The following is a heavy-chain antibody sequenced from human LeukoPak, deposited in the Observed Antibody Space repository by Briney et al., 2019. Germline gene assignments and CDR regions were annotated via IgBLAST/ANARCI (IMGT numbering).Heavy chain of an antibody. J-gene: IGHJ4*02. D-gene: IGHD3/OR15-3a*01. CDR3: ARKTGSGLFSLP. CDR2: IYYTGNT. Sequence: SETLSLTCSVSGDSITGYYWGWIRQPPGKGLEWIGSIYYTGNTYYNASPKKLLSISIDNYKNQMFLRRTSVPATDTAVVYCARKTGSGLFSLPGGQGTLVTVSS. CDR1: GDSITGYY. V-gene: IGHV4-39*01.